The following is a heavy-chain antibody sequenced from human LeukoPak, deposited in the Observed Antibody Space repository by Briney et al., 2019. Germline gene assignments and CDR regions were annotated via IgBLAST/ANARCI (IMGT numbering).Heavy chain of an antibody. V-gene: IGHV3-23*01. Sequence: PGGTLRLSCAASGITFSSYGMSWVRQAPGKGLEWVSSISSTGGTTYYADSVKGRFTISRDNSKNTLYLQMNSLRAEDTAVYYCARGAPYCSGANCMYYFDYWGQGTLVTVSS. CDR3: ARGAPYCSGANCMYYFDY. CDR2: ISSTGGTT. CDR1: GITFSSYG. J-gene: IGHJ4*02. D-gene: IGHD2-15*01.